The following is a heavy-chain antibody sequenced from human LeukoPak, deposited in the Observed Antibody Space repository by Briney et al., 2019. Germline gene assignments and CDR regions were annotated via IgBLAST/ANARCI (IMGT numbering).Heavy chain of an antibody. CDR2: IYSGGST. D-gene: IGHD4-17*01. CDR1: GFTVSSNY. J-gene: IGHJ3*02. V-gene: IGHV3-53*01. CDR3: ARIHSDYGRAFDI. Sequence: GGSLRLSCAASGFTVSSNYMSWVRQAPGKGLEWVSVIYSGGSTYYAASVKGRFTISRDNSKNTLYLQMSSLRAEDTAVYYCARIHSDYGRAFDIWGQGTMVTVSS.